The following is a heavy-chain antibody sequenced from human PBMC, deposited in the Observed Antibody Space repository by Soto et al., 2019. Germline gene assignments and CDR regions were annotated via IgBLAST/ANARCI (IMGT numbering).Heavy chain of an antibody. V-gene: IGHV1-69*14. CDR3: ARGHEYGGNSDAFDI. Sequence: QVQLVQSGTEVKKPGSSVKVSCKASGGTFSTSSINWVRQAPGQRPEWMGNILPIFGTADYAQKFEGRVTXXADKSKTTAYMAVRSLFSKDTAVYYCARGHEYGGNSDAFDIWGQGTVLTVSS. CDR1: GGTFSTSS. D-gene: IGHD4-17*01. CDR2: ILPIFGTA. J-gene: IGHJ3*02.